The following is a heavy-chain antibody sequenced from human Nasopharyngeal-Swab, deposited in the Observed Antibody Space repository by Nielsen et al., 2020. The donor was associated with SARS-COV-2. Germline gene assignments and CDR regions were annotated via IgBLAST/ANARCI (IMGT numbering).Heavy chain of an antibody. CDR2: IKQDGSEK. J-gene: IGHJ6*02. V-gene: IGHV3-7*03. D-gene: IGHD6-19*01. CDR3: ARDRGAVARNYYYYGMDV. CDR1: GFTFSSYW. Sequence: GESLKISCAASGFTFSSYWMSRVRQAPGKGLEWVANIKQDGSEKYYVDSVKGRFTISRDNAKNSLYLQMNSLRAEDTAVYYCARDRGAVARNYYYYGMDVWGQGTTVTVSS.